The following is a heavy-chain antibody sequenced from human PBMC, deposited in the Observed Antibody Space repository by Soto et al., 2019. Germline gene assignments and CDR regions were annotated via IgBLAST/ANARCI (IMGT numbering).Heavy chain of an antibody. CDR3: SRTFEYYYDSSGYYYVLDY. CDR1: GFSLSTSGMC. V-gene: IGHV2-70*11. J-gene: IGHJ4*02. CDR2: IDWDDDK. Sequence: SGPTLVNPTQTLTLTCTFSGFSLSTSGMCVSWIRQPPGKALEWLARIDWDDDKYYSTSLKTRLTISKDTSKNQVVLTMTNMDPVDTATYYCSRTFEYYYDSSGYYYVLDYWGQGTLVTVSS. D-gene: IGHD3-22*01.